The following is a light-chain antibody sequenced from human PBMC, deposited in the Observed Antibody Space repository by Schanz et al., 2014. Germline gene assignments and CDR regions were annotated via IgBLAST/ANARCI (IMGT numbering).Light chain of an antibody. Sequence: IVLTQSPGTLSLSPGERATLSCRASQSVSSSYLAWYQQKPGQAPRLLIYGASSRATGIPDRFSGSGSGTDFTLTISRLEPEDFAVYYCQQYGSSPGTFGQGTKVGIK. CDR3: QQYGSSPGT. V-gene: IGKV3-20*01. J-gene: IGKJ1*01. CDR1: QSVSSSY. CDR2: GAS.